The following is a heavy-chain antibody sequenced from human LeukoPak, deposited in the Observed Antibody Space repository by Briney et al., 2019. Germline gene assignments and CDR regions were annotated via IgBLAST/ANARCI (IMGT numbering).Heavy chain of an antibody. CDR1: GGSIISGGYY. CDR2: IYYGGST. D-gene: IGHD3-10*01. CDR3: ARVGMVRGGWNWFDP. J-gene: IGHJ5*02. V-gene: IGHV4-31*03. Sequence: PSETLSLTCTVSGGSIISGGYYWSWIRQHPGKGLEWIGYIYYGGSTYYNPSLKSRVTISVDTSKNQFSLKLSSVTAADTAVYYCARVGMVRGGWNWFDPWGQGTLVTVSS.